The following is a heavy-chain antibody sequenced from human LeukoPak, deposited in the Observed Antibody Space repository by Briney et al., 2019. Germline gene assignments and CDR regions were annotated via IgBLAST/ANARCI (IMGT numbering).Heavy chain of an antibody. CDR2: ISGSGGNT. Sequence: GGSLRVSCAASGFTFSSYAMSWVRQAPGKGLEWVSAISGSGGNTYYADSVKGRFTISRDNSKNTLYLQMNSLRAEDTAVYYCARAPTRNAFDIWGQGTMVTVSS. CDR3: ARAPTRNAFDI. V-gene: IGHV3-23*01. J-gene: IGHJ3*02. CDR1: GFTFSSYA.